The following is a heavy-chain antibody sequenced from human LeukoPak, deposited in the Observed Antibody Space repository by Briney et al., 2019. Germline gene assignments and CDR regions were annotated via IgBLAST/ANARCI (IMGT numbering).Heavy chain of an antibody. CDR2: IYAGDSST. J-gene: IGHJ4*01. Sequence: GESLKIFFKGSGFTFSTYSFAWVRQMPGKGLEWMGVIYAGDSSTTYSPSFQGQVTISVDKSISTAYLQWSSLKASDSAIYYCARDSCYDSWGQGTLVTVSS. D-gene: IGHD3-16*01. CDR1: GFTFSTYS. V-gene: IGHV5-51*01. CDR3: ARDSCYDS.